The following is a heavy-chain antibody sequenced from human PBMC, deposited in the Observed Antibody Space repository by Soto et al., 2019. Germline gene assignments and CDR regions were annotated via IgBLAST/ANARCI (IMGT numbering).Heavy chain of an antibody. CDR3: AKDWRYCSSTSGNPLYYYMDV. J-gene: IGHJ6*03. CDR1: GFTFSSYA. Sequence: EVQLLESGGGLVQPGGSLRLSCAASGFTFSSYAMSWVRQAPGKGLEWVSAISGSGGSTYYADSVKGRFTISRDNYKNTLYLQMNSLRAEETAVYYCAKDWRYCSSTSGNPLYYYMDVWGKGTTVTVSS. CDR2: ISGSGGST. D-gene: IGHD2-2*01. V-gene: IGHV3-23*01.